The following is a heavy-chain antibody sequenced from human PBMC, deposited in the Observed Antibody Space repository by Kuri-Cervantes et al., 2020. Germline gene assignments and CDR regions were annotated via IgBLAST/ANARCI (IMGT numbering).Heavy chain of an antibody. D-gene: IGHD2-2*01. J-gene: IGHJ6*02. CDR3: ATQGIGYQLISLDYYYGMDV. Sequence: ASGYTFPSYDINWVRQAPGKGLEWVSSISSSSSYINYADSVKGRFTISRDNAKNSLYLQMNSLRAEDTAVYYCATQGIGYQLISLDYYYGMDVWGQGTTVTVSS. CDR2: ISSSSSYI. V-gene: IGHV3-21*01. CDR1: GYTFPSYD.